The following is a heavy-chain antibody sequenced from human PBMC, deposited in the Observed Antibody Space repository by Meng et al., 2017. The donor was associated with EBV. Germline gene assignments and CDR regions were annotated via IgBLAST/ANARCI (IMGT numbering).Heavy chain of an antibody. CDR2: IKTTNENP. CDR3: ARDSLSV. CDR1: RISTGRSG. V-gene: IGHV7-4-1*02. Sequence: QGSVVRLVKALEKLALSGAVSGKSSRISTGRSGMHRAREAPLQGIGWIGCIKTTNENPSFRGGVTVRFVYSLDNSASTVYLQISGDTAEDTAVKDCARDSLSVWGQGTLVTVSS. D-gene: IGHD3-16*01. J-gene: IGHJ4*02.